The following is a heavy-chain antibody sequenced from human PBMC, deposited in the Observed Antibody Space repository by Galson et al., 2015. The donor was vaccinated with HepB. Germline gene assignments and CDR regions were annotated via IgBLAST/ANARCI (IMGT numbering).Heavy chain of an antibody. V-gene: IGHV3-23*01. J-gene: IGHJ5*01. CDR3: AKGGWLAS. Sequence: SLRLSCAASGFTFSSSDMSWVRQAPGKGLEWVSFISGSIRSTYYADSVRGRFTISRDNSKDTLYLQMNSLTAEDTAVYLCAKGGWLASWGQGTLVTVSS. CDR1: GFTFSSSD. CDR2: ISGSIRST.